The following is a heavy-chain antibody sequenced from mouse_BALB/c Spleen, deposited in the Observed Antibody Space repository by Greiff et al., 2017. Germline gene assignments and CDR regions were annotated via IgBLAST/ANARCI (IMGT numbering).Heavy chain of an antibody. J-gene: IGHJ2*01. CDR1: GFTFSSYG. CDR3: ARDGGYRYPFDY. CDR2: INSNGGST. V-gene: IGHV5-6-3*01. Sequence: EVKLMESGGGLVQPGGSLKLSCAASGFTFSSYGMSWVRQTPDKRLELVATINSNGGSTYYPDSVKGRFTISRDNAKNTLYLQMSSLKSEDTAMYYCARDGGYRYPFDYWGQGTTLTVSS. D-gene: IGHD2-14*01.